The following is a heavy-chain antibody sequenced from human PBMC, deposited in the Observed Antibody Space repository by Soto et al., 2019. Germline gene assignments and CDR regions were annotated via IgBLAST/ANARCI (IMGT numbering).Heavy chain of an antibody. CDR2: ISGSGSTT. CDR1: GFTFSSYA. J-gene: IGHJ6*03. D-gene: IGHD6-13*01. Sequence: GGSLRLSCAASGFTFSSYAMNWVRQAPGKGLEWVSHISGSGSTTYYADSVKGRLTISRDNAKNSLHLQMSSLRAEDTAVYYCARDNTLRAAAGTLYYYFMDVWGIGTTVTVSS. V-gene: IGHV3-48*01. CDR3: ARDNTLRAAAGTLYYYFMDV.